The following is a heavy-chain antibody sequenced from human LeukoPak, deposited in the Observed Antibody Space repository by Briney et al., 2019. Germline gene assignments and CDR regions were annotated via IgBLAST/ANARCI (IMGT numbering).Heavy chain of an antibody. CDR2: ISYDGGNK. CDR1: GFIFSSYD. V-gene: IGHV3-30*18. CDR3: AKVRGGVVPAASFDY. D-gene: IGHD2-2*01. Sequence: GGSLRLSCAASGFIFSSYDMHWVRQAPGKGLEWVAVISYDGGNKYYADSVKGRFTISRDNSKNTLYLQMNSLRAEDTAVYYCAKVRGGVVPAASFDYWGQGTLVTVSS. J-gene: IGHJ4*02.